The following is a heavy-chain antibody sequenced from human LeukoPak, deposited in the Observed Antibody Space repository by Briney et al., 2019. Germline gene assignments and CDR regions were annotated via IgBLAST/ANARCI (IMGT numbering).Heavy chain of an antibody. V-gene: IGHV4-39*07. CDR3: ARTFPDGPSTANDAFDI. CDR2: IYYSGST. Sequence: PSETLSLTCTVSGDSISRSSYYRGWIRQPPGKGLEWIGSIYYSGSTYYNPSLKSRVTISVDTSKNQFSLKLSSVTAADTAVYYCARTFPDGPSTANDAFDIWGQGTMVTVSS. J-gene: IGHJ3*02. D-gene: IGHD5-18*01. CDR1: GDSISRSSYY.